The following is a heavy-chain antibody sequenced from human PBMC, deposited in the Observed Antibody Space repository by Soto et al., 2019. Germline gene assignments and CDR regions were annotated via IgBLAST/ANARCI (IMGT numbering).Heavy chain of an antibody. CDR3: ARELRRAFDL. V-gene: IGHV3-21*01. CDR2: ISSSSSYI. Sequence: GGSLRLSCAATGFTFSSYSMNWVRQAPGKGLEWVSSISSSSSYIYYADSVKGRFTISRDNAKNSLYLQMNSLRAEDTAVYYCARELRRAFDLWGRGTLVTVSS. J-gene: IGHJ2*01. CDR1: GFTFSSYS.